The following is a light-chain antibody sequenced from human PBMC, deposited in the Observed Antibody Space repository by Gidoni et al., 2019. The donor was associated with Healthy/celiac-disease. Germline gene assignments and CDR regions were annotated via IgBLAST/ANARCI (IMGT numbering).Light chain of an antibody. CDR3: SSYTSSSTLV. V-gene: IGLV2-14*01. CDR2: EVS. CDR1: SSDVGGYNY. Sequence: QSALTQPASVSGSPGQSITISCTGTSSDVGGYNYVSWYQQHPGKAPKLMIYEVSNRPLGVSNRFSGSKSGNTASLTISGLKAEDEADYYCSSYTSSSTLVFGGGTKLTVL. J-gene: IGLJ2*01.